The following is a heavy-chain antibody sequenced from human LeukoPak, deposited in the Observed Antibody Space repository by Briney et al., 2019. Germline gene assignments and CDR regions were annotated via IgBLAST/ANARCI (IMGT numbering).Heavy chain of an antibody. V-gene: IGHV1-69*05. CDR3: ARGHDSSGCPDY. J-gene: IGHJ4*02. D-gene: IGHD3-22*01. CDR1: VGTFSSYA. Sequence: SVKVSCKASVGTFSSYAISWVRQAPGQRLEWRGGIIPIFGTANYAQKFQGRVTITTDEYTSTAYMELSSLRSEDTPVYYCARGHDSSGCPDYWGQGTLVTVSS. CDR2: IIPIFGTA.